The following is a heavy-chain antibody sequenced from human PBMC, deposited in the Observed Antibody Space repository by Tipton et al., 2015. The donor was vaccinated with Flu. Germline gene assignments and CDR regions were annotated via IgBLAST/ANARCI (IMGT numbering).Heavy chain of an antibody. CDR2: IYASGST. Sequence: GLVKPSETLSLMCTVSGGSISSYYWTWIRQPAGKGLEWIGRIYASGSTNYNPSFTSRVTMSVDTSKNQFSLKLSSVTAADTAVYYCARYNRAGGLDYWGQGTLVTVSS. CDR3: ARYNRAGGLDY. J-gene: IGHJ4*02. V-gene: IGHV4-4*07. D-gene: IGHD1-14*01. CDR1: GGSISSYY.